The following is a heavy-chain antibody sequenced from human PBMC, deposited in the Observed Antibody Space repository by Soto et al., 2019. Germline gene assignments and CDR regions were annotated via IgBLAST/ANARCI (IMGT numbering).Heavy chain of an antibody. CDR3: AKESSSGSYGVYYGMDV. Sequence: EVQLLESGGGLVQPGGSLRLSCEVSGLTFSTYAVSWVRQAPGKGLEWVSAINGAGGSTYYADSVKGRFTISRDNSKNTLYLQMNSLRAEDTAVYYCAKESSSGSYGVYYGMDVWGQGTTVTVSS. J-gene: IGHJ6*02. CDR2: INGAGGST. CDR1: GLTFSTYA. D-gene: IGHD3-10*01. V-gene: IGHV3-23*01.